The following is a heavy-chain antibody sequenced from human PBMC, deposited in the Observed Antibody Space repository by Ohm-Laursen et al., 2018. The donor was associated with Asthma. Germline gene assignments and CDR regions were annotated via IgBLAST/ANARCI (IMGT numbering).Heavy chain of an antibody. J-gene: IGHJ3*02. CDR3: ARDWPYCSGGSCYFDAFDI. V-gene: IGHV3-30*03. D-gene: IGHD2-15*01. CDR1: GFTFSSYG. CDR2: ISYDGSNK. Sequence: SLRLSCTAPGFTFSSYGMHWVRQAPGKGLEWVAVISYDGSNKYYADSVKGRFTISRDNSKNTLYLQMNSLRAEDTAVYYCARDWPYCSGGSCYFDAFDIWGQGTMVTVSS.